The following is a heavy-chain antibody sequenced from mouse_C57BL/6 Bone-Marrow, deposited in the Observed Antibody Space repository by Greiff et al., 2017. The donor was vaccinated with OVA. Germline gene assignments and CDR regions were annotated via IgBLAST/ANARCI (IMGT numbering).Heavy chain of an antibody. V-gene: IGHV7-1*01. Sequence: EVMLVESGGGLVQSGRSLRLSCATSGFTFSDFYMEWVRQAPGKGLEWIAASRNKANDYTTEYSASVKGRFIVSRDTSQSILYLQMNALRAEDTAIYYCARDRLGYAMDYWGQGTSVTVSS. J-gene: IGHJ4*01. D-gene: IGHD4-1*01. CDR3: ARDRLGYAMDY. CDR1: GFTFSDFY. CDR2: SRNKANDYTT.